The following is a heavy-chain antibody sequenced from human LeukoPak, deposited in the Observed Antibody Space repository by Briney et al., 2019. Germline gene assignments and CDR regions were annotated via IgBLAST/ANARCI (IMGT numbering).Heavy chain of an antibody. CDR2: INPNSGGS. CDR3: ARVNTGYSSGWYDY. J-gene: IGHJ4*02. D-gene: IGHD6-19*01. V-gene: IGHV1-2*06. CDR1: GYTFTDYY. Sequence: ASVKVSCKASGYTFTDYYMHWVRQAPGQGLEWMGRINPNSGGSNYAQEFQGRVTMTRDTSISTAYMELNRLTSDDTAVYYCARVNTGYSSGWYDYWGQGTLVTVSS.